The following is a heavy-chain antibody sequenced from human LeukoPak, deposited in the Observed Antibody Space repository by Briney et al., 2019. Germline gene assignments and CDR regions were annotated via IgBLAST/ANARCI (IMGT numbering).Heavy chain of an antibody. CDR3: ARLAAVPG. CDR2: LHPNSGGT. CDR1: GYTFTGYY. V-gene: IGHV1-2*02. Sequence: ASVTVSCKASGYTFTGYYLHWVRQAPGQGVEGVGWLHPNSGGTNYAQKFQGRVTMTRDTSISTAYMELSSLRSDDTAVYYCARLAAVPGWGQGTLVTVSS. D-gene: IGHD6-19*01. J-gene: IGHJ1*01.